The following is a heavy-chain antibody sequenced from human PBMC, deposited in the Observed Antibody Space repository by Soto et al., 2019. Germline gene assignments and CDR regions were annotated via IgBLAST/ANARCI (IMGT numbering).Heavy chain of an antibody. Sequence: ASETLSLTCTVSGGSISSGGYYWICIRQHPGKGLEWIGYIYYSGSTYYNPSLKSRVTISVDTSKNQFSLKLSSVTAADTAVYYCARAGLTGTIDYWGQGTLVTVSS. J-gene: IGHJ4*02. CDR2: IYYSGST. CDR3: ARAGLTGTIDY. D-gene: IGHD1-20*01. V-gene: IGHV4-31*03. CDR1: GGSISSGGYY.